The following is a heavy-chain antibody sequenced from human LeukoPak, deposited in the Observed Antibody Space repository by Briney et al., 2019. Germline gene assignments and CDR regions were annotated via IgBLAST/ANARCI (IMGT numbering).Heavy chain of an antibody. V-gene: IGHV3-23*01. CDR1: GFTFSNYA. J-gene: IGHJ6*02. CDR3: AKVAAPYYYYYGMDV. CDR2: ISAAGTET. D-gene: IGHD6-13*01. Sequence: PGGSLRLSCAASGFTFSNYAMSWVRQAPGEGLEWVSAISAAGTETYYADSVKGRFTISRDNAKNSLYLQMNSLRAEDTALYYCAKVAAPYYYYYGMDVWGQGTTVTVSS.